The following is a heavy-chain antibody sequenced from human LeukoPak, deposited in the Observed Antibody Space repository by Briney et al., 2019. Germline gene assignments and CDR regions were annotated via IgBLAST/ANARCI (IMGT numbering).Heavy chain of an antibody. J-gene: IGHJ4*02. Sequence: GASVKVSCKASGYTFTSYGISWVRQAPGQGLEWMGWISAYNGNTNYAQKFQGRVTITADKSTSTAYMELSSLRSEDTAVYYCARDMDSGYLDYWGQGTLVTVSS. CDR2: ISAYNGNT. CDR3: ARDMDSGYLDY. CDR1: GYTFTSYG. V-gene: IGHV1-18*01. D-gene: IGHD5-12*01.